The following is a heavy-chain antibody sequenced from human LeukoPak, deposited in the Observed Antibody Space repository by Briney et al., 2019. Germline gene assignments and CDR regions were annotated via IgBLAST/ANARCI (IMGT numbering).Heavy chain of an antibody. J-gene: IGHJ5*02. D-gene: IGHD1-20*01. CDR1: GYTFTSYG. CDR3: ARGAYNWNPGLRGWFDP. CDR2: ISAYNGNT. V-gene: IGHV1-18*01. Sequence: ASVKVSCKASGYTFTSYGISWVRQAPGQGLEWKGWISAYNGNTNYAQKLQGRVTMTTDTSTSTAYMELRSLRSDDTAVYYCARGAYNWNPGLRGWFDPWGQGTLVTVSS.